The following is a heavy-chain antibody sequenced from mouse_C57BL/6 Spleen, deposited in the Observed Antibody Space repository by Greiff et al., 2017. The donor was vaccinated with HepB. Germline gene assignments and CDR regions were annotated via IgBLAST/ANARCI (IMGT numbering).Heavy chain of an antibody. V-gene: IGHV7-3*01. CDR3: ARCSYYGEYFDV. CDR1: GFTFTDYY. D-gene: IGHD2-13*01. CDR2: IRNQANGYTT. J-gene: IGHJ1*03. Sequence: EVKLVESGGGLVQPGGSLSLSCAASGFTFTDYYMSWVRQPPGKALEWLGFIRNQANGYTTEYRASVKGRFTISRDNSKSILYLQMNALRAEDSATYYCARCSYYGEYFDVWGTGTTVTVSS.